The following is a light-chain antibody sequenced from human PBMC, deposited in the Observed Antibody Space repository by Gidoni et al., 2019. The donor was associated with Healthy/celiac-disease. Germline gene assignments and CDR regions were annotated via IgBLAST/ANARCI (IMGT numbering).Light chain of an antibody. CDR2: SNN. CDR3: AAWDDSLNVYV. J-gene: IGLJ1*01. V-gene: IGLV1-44*01. Sequence: QSVLNQPPSASGSPGQRVTISCSGSSSNIGSNTVNWYQQLPGTAPKLLSYSNNQRPSGVPDRFSGSKSGTSASLAISGLQSEDEADYYCAAWDDSLNVYVFGTGTKVTVL. CDR1: SSNIGSNT.